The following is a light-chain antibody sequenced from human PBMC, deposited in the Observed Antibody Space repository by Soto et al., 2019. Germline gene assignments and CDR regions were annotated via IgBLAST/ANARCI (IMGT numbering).Light chain of an antibody. Sequence: SYELTQPPSVSVSPGQTASVTCSGNKLGNKYVSWYQQQPGQSPVVVIHQDAKRPSGIPERFSGSNSGNTATLTISGTQALDEADYYLATFDSNAVVFGGGTKVTVL. J-gene: IGLJ2*01. V-gene: IGLV3-1*01. CDR3: ATFDSNAVV. CDR2: QDA. CDR1: KLGNKY.